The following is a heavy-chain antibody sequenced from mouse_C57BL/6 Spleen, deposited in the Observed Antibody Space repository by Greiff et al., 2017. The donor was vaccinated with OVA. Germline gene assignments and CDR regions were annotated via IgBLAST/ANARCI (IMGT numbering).Heavy chain of an antibody. V-gene: IGHV1-69*01. D-gene: IGHD2-4*01. CDR1: GYTFTSYW. Sequence: VQLQQPGAELVMPGASVKLSCKASGYTFTSYWMHWVKQRPGQGLEWIGEIDPSDSYTNYNQKFKGKSTLTVDKSSSTAYMQLSSLTSEDSAVYYCARRGITTLYYYAMDYWGQGTSVTVSS. J-gene: IGHJ4*01. CDR2: IDPSDSYT. CDR3: ARRGITTLYYYAMDY.